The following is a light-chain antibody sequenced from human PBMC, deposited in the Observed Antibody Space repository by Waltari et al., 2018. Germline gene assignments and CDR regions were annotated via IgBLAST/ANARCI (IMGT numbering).Light chain of an antibody. CDR1: NISSKN. V-gene: IGLV3-21*02. CDR2: DDG. J-gene: IGLJ1*01. CDR3: QVWDSGSDHYV. Sequence: SYVLTQPPSVSVAPGQTARISCDGNNISSKNVHWYQQKPGQAPVLVVYDDGDRPSGIPERFSGSNSGNTATLTISRVDAGDEADYYCQVWDSGSDHYVFGTVTKVTVL.